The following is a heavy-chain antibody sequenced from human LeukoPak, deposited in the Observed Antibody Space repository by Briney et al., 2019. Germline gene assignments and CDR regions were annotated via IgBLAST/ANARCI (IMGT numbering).Heavy chain of an antibody. CDR1: GGSISRYY. V-gene: IGHV4-59*01. D-gene: IGHD1-14*01. J-gene: IGHJ6*02. CDR3: ARDQTERGGVYYPMAV. CDR2: IYYTGST. Sequence: PSETLSLTCTVSGGSISRYYWSWIRQPPGKGLEWIGYIYYTGSTNYNPSLKSRVNISVDTSKNQLSLKLSSMTAADTAVYYCARDQTERGGVYYPMAVWGQGTTVTVSS.